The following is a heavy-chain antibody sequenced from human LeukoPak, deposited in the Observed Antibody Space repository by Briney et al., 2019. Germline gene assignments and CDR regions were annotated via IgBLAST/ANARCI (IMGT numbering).Heavy chain of an antibody. Sequence: GGSLRLSCAASGFTFNNYWMSWVRQAPGKGLEWLANIKEDGSRKYYVDSVKGRFTISRDNARKSLFLQMNSLRAEDTAVYYCAKSEGFGLGGRLGSFDIWGQGTMVTVSS. CDR2: IKEDGSRK. CDR3: AKSEGFGLGGRLGSFDI. D-gene: IGHD3-10*01. CDR1: GFTFNNYW. J-gene: IGHJ3*02. V-gene: IGHV3-7*01.